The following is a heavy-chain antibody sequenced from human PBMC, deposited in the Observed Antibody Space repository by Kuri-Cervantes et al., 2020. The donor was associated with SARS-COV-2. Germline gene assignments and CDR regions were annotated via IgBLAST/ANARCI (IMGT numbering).Heavy chain of an antibody. Sequence: GRSRRLSCAASGFIFSDFGMNWVRQAPGKGLEWVSYISSSSTTIYYAGSVKGRFTISRDNAKNSLYLQMNSLRAEDTAVYYCARVFGSYVAAAAAYYFDYWGQGTLVTVSS. CDR1: GFIFSDFG. V-gene: IGHV3-48*01. J-gene: IGHJ4*02. CDR2: ISSSSTTI. CDR3: ARVFGSYVAAAAAYYFDY. D-gene: IGHD6-13*01.